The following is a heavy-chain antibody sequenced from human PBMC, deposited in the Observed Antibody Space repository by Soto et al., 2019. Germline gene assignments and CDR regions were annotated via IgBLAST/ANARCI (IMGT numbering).Heavy chain of an antibody. CDR3: ARGSAYSDYDLEY. CDR1: GFTFSSYA. D-gene: IGHD4-17*01. Sequence: EVQLLESGGGLVRPGGSLRLSCAASGFTFSSYAMTWVRQAPGKGLEWVSGVSGTGGSAYYADSVKGRFTISRDKSTNPLYLHMNSLRAEDTAVYYCARGSAYSDYDLEYWGQGTLVTFSS. J-gene: IGHJ4*02. CDR2: VSGTGGSA. V-gene: IGHV3-23*01.